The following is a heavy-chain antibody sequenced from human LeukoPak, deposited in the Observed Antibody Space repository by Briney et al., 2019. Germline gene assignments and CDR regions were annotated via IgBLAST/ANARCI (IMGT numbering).Heavy chain of an antibody. Sequence: PSETLSLTCTVSGGSINSYYWSWIRQPPGKGLEWIGYLYYSGSTNYNPSLKSRVTISVDTSKNQFSLKLSSVTAADTAVYYCARRAAAGPPLLDYWGQGTLVTVSS. V-gene: IGHV4-59*01. CDR3: ARRAAAGPPLLDY. J-gene: IGHJ4*02. CDR2: LYYSGST. D-gene: IGHD6-13*01. CDR1: GGSINSYY.